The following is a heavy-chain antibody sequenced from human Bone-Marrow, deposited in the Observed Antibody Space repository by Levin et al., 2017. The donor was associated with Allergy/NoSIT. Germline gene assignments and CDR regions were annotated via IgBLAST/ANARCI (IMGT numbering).Heavy chain of an antibody. J-gene: IGHJ3*02. D-gene: IGHD3-10*01. CDR2: ISYDGSNK. CDR3: ASGSAERDAFDI. CDR1: GFTFSSYG. V-gene: IGHV3-30*03. Sequence: GGSLRLSCAASGFTFSSYGMHWVRQAPGKGLEWVAVISYDGSNKYYADSVKGRFTISRDNSKNTLYLQMNSLRAEDTAVYYCASGSAERDAFDIWGQGTMVTVSS.